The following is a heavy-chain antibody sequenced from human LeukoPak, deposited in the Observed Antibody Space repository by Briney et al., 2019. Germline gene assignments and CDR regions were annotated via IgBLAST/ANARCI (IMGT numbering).Heavy chain of an antibody. V-gene: IGHV3-23*01. J-gene: IGHJ5*02. CDR2: ISGGGVNT. Sequence: PGGSLRLSCAASGFYVSANYMSWVRQAPGKGLEWVSAISGGGVNTYYADSVKGRFTISRDNSKNMLYLQMNSLRAEDTAVYYCAKTLGYSGYFSPWGQGTLVTVSS. D-gene: IGHD3-22*01. CDR3: AKTLGYSGYFSP. CDR1: GFYVSANY.